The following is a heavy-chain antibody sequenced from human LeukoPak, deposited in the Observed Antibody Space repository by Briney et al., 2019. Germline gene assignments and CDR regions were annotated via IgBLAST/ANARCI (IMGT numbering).Heavy chain of an antibody. J-gene: IGHJ4*02. V-gene: IGHV3-23*01. CDR2: ISGSGGST. D-gene: IGHD2-21*01. CDR1: GFTFSSYA. CDR3: AKDLRGLYCGGDCYSSLDY. Sequence: QSGGSLRLSCAASGFTFSSYAMSWVRQAPGKGLEWVSAISGSGGSTYYADSVKGRFTISRDNSKNTLYLQMNSLRAEDTAVYYCAKDLRGLYCGGDCYSSLDYWGQGTLVTVSS.